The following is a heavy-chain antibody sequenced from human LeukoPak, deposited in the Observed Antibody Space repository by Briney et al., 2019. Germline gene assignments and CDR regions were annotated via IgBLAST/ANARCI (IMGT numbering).Heavy chain of an antibody. J-gene: IGHJ4*02. Sequence: GGSLRLSCAASGFTFSSYEMNWVRQAPGKGLEWVSYISSSGTTIKYADSVKGRFTISRDNAKNTLFLQMNSLRGEDTAVYYCCGASFDYWGQGTLVTVSS. CDR3: CGASFDY. D-gene: IGHD2-21*01. CDR2: ISSSGTTI. V-gene: IGHV3-48*03. CDR1: GFTFSSYE.